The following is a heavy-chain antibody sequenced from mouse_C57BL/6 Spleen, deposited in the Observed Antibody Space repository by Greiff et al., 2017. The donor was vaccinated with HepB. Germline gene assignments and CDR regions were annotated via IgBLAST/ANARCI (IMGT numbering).Heavy chain of an antibody. Sequence: VQLQQSGAELVMPGASVKLSCKASGYTFTSYWMHWVKQRPGQGLEWIGEIDPSDSYTNYNQKFKGKSTLTVDKSSSTAYMQLSSLTSEDSAVYYCARAPRLLRYAMDYWGQGTSVTVSS. CDR2: IDPSDSYT. J-gene: IGHJ4*01. CDR3: ARAPRLLRYAMDY. D-gene: IGHD1-1*01. CDR1: GYTFTSYW. V-gene: IGHV1-69*01.